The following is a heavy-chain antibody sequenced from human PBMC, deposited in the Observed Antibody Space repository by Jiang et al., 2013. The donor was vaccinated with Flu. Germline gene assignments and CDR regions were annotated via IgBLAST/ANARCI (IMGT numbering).Heavy chain of an antibody. D-gene: IGHD3-16*01. CDR3: ARTIYTSTTYYLDS. V-gene: IGHV4-61*01. Sequence: LLKPSETLSLTCTVSGGSVRSGTYYWGWIRQPPGKGLEYIGYVSYSGGSTDYSPSLKSRVTISLDRSNNHFSLKLSSVTAADTAVYYCARTIYTSTTYYLDSWGQGTLVTVSS. CDR1: GGSVRSGTYY. J-gene: IGHJ4*02. CDR2: VSYSGGST.